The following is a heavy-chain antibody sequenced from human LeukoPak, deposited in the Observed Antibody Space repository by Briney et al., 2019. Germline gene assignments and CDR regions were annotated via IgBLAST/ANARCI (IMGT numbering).Heavy chain of an antibody. CDR2: IKQDGSEK. CDR3: ARKPTTVGTPGGGDWFDP. Sequence: GGSLRLSCAASGFTFSSYWMSWVRQAPGKGLEWVANIKQDGSEKYYVDSVKGRFTISRDNAKNSLYLQMNSLRAEDTAVYYCARKPTTVGTPGGGDWFDPWGQGTLVTVSS. CDR1: GFTFSSYW. V-gene: IGHV3-7*03. J-gene: IGHJ5*02. D-gene: IGHD4-23*01.